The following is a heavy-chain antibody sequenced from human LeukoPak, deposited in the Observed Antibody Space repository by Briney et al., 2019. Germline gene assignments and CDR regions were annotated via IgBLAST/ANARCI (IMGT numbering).Heavy chain of an antibody. Sequence: GESLKISCKGSGYSFTSYWIGWVRQMPGKGLEWMGIIYPGDSDTRYSPSFQGQVTISADKSISTAYLQWSSLKASDTAMYYCARRYYGSGSYYDWFDPWGQGTLVTVSS. CDR1: GYSFTSYW. J-gene: IGHJ5*02. CDR3: ARRYYGSGSYYDWFDP. CDR2: IYPGDSDT. V-gene: IGHV5-51*01. D-gene: IGHD3-10*01.